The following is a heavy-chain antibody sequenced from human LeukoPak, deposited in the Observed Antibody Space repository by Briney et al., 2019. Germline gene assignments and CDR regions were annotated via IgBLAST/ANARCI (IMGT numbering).Heavy chain of an antibody. CDR2: IIPIFGTA. V-gene: IGHV1-69*05. CDR1: GGTFSSYA. J-gene: IGHJ4*02. D-gene: IGHD3-22*01. CDR3: ARDQGHYYDSSGYHTFDY. Sequence: SVKVSCKASGGTFSSYAISWVRQAPGQGLEWMGGIIPIFGTANYTQKFQGRVTITTDESTSTAYMELSSLRSEDTAVYYCARDQGHYYDSSGYHTFDYWGQGTLVTVSS.